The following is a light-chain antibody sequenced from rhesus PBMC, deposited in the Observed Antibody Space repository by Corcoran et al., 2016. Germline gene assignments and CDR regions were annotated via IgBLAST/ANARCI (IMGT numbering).Light chain of an antibody. CDR3: QQYNNWNRT. CDR1: QSVSSY. V-gene: IGKV3S9*01. J-gene: IGKJ1*01. CDR2: GAS. Sequence: EIVMTQSPATLSLSPGERATRSCRARQSVSSYVAWYQQKPEQAPRLLIYGASRRATGIPDRFRGSGSGTDFTLIISSLEPEHVGVYFCQQYNNWNRTFGQGTKVEIK.